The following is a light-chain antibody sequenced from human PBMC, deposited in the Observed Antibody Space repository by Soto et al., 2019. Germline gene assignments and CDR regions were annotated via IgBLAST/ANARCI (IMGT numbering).Light chain of an antibody. V-gene: IGLV1-51*01. CDR3: GSGDRSLRGLV. CDR1: SSNIGNNH. Sequence: QSVLTQPPSVSAAPGQKVTVSCSGSSSNIGNNHVSWYQHLPGTAPKVLIYDNNKRPSGSPDRFSGSKSATSATLDITGLQTGDEADYYCGSGDRSLRGLVFGGGTTLTVL. CDR2: DNN. J-gene: IGLJ3*02.